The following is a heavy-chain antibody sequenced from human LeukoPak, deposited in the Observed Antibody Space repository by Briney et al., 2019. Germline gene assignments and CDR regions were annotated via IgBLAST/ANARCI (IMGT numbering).Heavy chain of an antibody. V-gene: IGHV4-59*01. D-gene: IGHD3-9*01. J-gene: IGHJ5*02. CDR1: GGSISSYY. CDR3: ARARTNYDISTGYCIPQYNWFDP. Sequence: SETLSLTCTVSGGSISSYYWSWIRQPPGKGLEWIGYIYYSGSTNYNPSLKSRVTISVDTSKNQFSLKLSSVTAADTAVYYCARARTNYDISTGYCIPQYNWFDPWGQGTLVTVSS. CDR2: IYYSGST.